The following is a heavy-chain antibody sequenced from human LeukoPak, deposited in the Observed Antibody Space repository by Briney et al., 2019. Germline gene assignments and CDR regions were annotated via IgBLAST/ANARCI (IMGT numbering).Heavy chain of an antibody. Sequence: GGSLRLSCAASGFTFSSYAMSWVRQAPGKGLEWVSAISGSGGSTYYADSVKGRFTISRDNSKNTLYLQMNSLRAEDTAVYYCAESNRAVKYYFDYWGQGTLVTVSS. J-gene: IGHJ4*02. CDR1: GFTFSSYA. CDR2: ISGSGGST. D-gene: IGHD2/OR15-2a*01. CDR3: AESNRAVKYYFDY. V-gene: IGHV3-23*01.